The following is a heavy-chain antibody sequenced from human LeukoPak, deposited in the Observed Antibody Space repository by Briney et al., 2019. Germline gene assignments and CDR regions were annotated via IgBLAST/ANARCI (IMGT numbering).Heavy chain of an antibody. J-gene: IGHJ5*02. CDR2: IKQDGSEK. CDR3: ARDLYYFDSSGYYASDL. Sequence: GGALRLSCAASGFTFSDYWMSWVRQAPGKGLEWVANIKQDGSEKHYVDSLRGRFTISRDNAKNSLDLQMNSLRAEDTAVYFCARDLYYFDSSGYYASDLWGQGTLVTVSS. V-gene: IGHV3-7*01. D-gene: IGHD3-22*01. CDR1: GFTFSDYW.